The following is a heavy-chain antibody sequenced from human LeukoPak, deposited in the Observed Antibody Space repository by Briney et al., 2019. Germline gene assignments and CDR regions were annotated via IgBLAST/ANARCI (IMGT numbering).Heavy chain of an antibody. CDR1: GGSISRNSYY. CDR2: IYNSGST. V-gene: IGHV4-31*11. D-gene: IGHD3-16*01. CDR3: VVDPRGDAFDF. Sequence: SQTLSLTCAVSGGSISRNSYYWTWIRHHPGMGLEWIGYIYNSGSTHYNPSLKSRVTISLDRSRNQFSLDLTSVTAADTAVYYCVVDPRGDAFDFWGQGTMVTVSS. J-gene: IGHJ3*01.